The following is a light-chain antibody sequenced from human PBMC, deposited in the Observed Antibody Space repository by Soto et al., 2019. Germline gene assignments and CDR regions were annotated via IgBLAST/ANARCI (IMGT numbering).Light chain of an antibody. CDR2: RNI. V-gene: IGLV1-47*01. J-gene: IGLJ3*02. Sequence: QSVLTQPPSVSGTPGQTVTISCSGSSSNIGTNYVYWYQQLPGRAPKLLIYRNIQRPSGVPDRFSGSESGSSASLAISGLRSEDEADYYCAAWDDSLGGLFGGGTKLTVL. CDR1: SSNIGTNY. CDR3: AAWDDSLGGL.